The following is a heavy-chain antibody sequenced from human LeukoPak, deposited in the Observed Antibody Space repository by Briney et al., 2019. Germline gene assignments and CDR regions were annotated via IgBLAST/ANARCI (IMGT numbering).Heavy chain of an antibody. Sequence: SETLSLTCTVSGDSIRSVDYYWSWIRQPPGKGLEWIGYIYYSGSTYYNPSLKSRVTISVDTSKNQFSLKLSSVTAADTAVYYCARAGGFFSPFGYWGQGTLVTVSS. J-gene: IGHJ4*02. V-gene: IGHV4-30-4*01. CDR1: GDSIRSVDYY. CDR3: ARAGGFFSPFGY. D-gene: IGHD3-3*01. CDR2: IYYSGST.